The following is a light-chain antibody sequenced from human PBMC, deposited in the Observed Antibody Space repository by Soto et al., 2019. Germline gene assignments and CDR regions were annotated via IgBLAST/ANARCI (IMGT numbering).Light chain of an antibody. CDR2: MSS. CDR3: QHYNSYSEA. CDR1: QGIRNY. V-gene: IGKV1-5*01. J-gene: IGKJ1*01. Sequence: DIQMTQSPSSLSASVGDRVTITCRASQGIRNYLNWYQQKPGKAPNLLIYMSSSLQSGVPSRFSGSGSGTEFTLTISSLQPDDFATYYCQHYNSYSEAFGQGTKVDI.